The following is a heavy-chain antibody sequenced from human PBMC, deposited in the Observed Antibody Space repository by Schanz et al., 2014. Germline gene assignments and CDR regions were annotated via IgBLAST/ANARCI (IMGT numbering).Heavy chain of an antibody. Sequence: DVHLLESGGGLVQPGGSLRLSCAASEFTFSTDAMSWVRQAPGKGLEWVSAISGGGGTTYYADSVKGRFTISRDNSKNTVHLQMNSLRVEDTAVYFCVSQTGSPNYWGQGTLVTVSS. CDR3: VSQTGSPNY. J-gene: IGHJ4*02. CDR2: ISGGGGTT. V-gene: IGHV3-23*01. CDR1: EFTFSTDA. D-gene: IGHD6-13*01.